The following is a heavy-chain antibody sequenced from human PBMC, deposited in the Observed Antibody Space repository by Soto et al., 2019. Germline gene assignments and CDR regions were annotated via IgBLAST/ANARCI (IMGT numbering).Heavy chain of an antibody. CDR2: ISNSFSDGNT. V-gene: IGHV3-23*01. Sequence: EVQLLESGGGLVQPGGSLRLSCIASGFTFSNYAMNWVRQAPGKGLEWVSAISNSFSDGNTHYADSVKGRFTISRDNDKNTVFLEMNSLRAEDTAVYYCAKVFSPEGGNYFDYWGQGTLVTVSS. CDR1: GFTFSNYA. CDR3: AKVFSPEGGNYFDY. J-gene: IGHJ4*02.